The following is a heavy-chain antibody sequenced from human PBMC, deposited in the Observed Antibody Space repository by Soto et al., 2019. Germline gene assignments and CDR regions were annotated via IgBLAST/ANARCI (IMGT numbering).Heavy chain of an antibody. CDR1: GGSISSYY. V-gene: IGHV4-59*01. J-gene: IGHJ3*02. D-gene: IGHD1-26*01. Sequence: SETLSLTCTVSGGSISSYYWSWIRQPPGKGLEWIGYIYYSGSTNYNPSLKSRVTISVDTSKNQFSLKLSSVTAADTAVYYCARGGVGAIGYAFDIWGQGTMVTVSS. CDR3: ARGGVGAIGYAFDI. CDR2: IYYSGST.